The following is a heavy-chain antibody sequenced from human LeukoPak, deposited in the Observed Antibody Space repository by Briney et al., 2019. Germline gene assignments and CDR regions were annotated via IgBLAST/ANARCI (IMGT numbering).Heavy chain of an antibody. CDR1: GFPFSSYW. Sequence: GGSLRLSCAPSGFPFSSYWMSWVRQAPGEGLEWVANIKQDGSEKYSVASVKGRFTISRDNAKTSLYLQMNSLRAEDTAVYYCARVVATIYYFDYWGQGTLVTVSS. V-gene: IGHV3-7*01. D-gene: IGHD5-12*01. J-gene: IGHJ4*02. CDR3: ARVVATIYYFDY. CDR2: IKQDGSEK.